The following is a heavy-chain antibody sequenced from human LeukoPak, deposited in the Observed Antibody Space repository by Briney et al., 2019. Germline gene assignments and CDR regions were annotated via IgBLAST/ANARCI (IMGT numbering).Heavy chain of an antibody. CDR2: ISSSGSTI. CDR3: AKGRYCSSTSCRTGPFDY. V-gene: IGHV3-11*01. D-gene: IGHD2-2*01. CDR1: GFTFSDYY. Sequence: GGSLRLSCAASGFTFSDYYMSWIRQAPGKGLEWVSYISSSGSTIYYADSVKGRFTISRDNSKNTLYLQMNSLRAEDTAVYYCAKGRYCSSTSCRTGPFDYWGQGTLVTVSS. J-gene: IGHJ4*02.